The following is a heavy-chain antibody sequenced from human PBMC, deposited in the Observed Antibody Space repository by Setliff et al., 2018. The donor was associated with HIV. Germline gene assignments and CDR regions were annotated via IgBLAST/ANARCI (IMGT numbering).Heavy chain of an antibody. V-gene: IGHV3-43D*03. J-gene: IGHJ4*02. CDR2: ISWDGGSS. CDR3: AALGYSSTWNY. Sequence: WIRQSPGKGLEWVSFISWDGGSSDYADSVKGRFTISRDNSKSSLFLQMDSLRAEDTAFYYCAALGYSSTWNYWGQGTLVTVSS. D-gene: IGHD6-13*01.